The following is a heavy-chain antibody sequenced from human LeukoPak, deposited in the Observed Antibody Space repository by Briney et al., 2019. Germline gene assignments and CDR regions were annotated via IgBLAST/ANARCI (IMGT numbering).Heavy chain of an antibody. CDR1: GVSIVKQY. Sequence: WETLSLTCTVSGVSIVKQYLSWVRQPPTKGLEWVGDVYSSGSTSYKPSVGSRVTISVDTSKNPFSLQLSSVTAADTAVYFCARVSLGQEQWVARAPNTFDIWGQGTMVAVSS. CDR2: VYSSGST. V-gene: IGHV4-59*11. D-gene: IGHD6-19*01. CDR3: ARVSLGQEQWVARAPNTFDI. J-gene: IGHJ3*02.